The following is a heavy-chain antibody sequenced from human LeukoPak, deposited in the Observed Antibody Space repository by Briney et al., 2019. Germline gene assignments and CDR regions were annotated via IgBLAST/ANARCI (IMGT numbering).Heavy chain of an antibody. CDR3: AREGDESLYYFDY. D-gene: IGHD3-16*01. V-gene: IGHV3-23*01. CDR2: ISGSGGST. Sequence: GGSLRLSCAASGFTFSSYAMSWVRQAPGKGLEWVSAISGSGGSTYYADSVKGRFTISRDNSKNTLYLQVNSLRAEDTAVYYCAREGDESLYYFDYWGQGTLVTVSS. J-gene: IGHJ4*02. CDR1: GFTFSSYA.